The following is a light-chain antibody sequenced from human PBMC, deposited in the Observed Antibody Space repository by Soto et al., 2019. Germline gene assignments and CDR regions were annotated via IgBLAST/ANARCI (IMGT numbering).Light chain of an antibody. V-gene: IGKV1-39*01. CDR1: RSVGRC. CDR3: QQSGGSPWT. J-gene: IGKJ1*01. Sequence: DIQKTKSPPSLSAAVGDSVTITCRASRSVGRCLNWYQKRAGKAPKLLIYAASSLQTGVPSRFSGTGSATDFSLTIKSLQPEDAATYFCQQSGGSPWTFGQGTDVQI. CDR2: AAS.